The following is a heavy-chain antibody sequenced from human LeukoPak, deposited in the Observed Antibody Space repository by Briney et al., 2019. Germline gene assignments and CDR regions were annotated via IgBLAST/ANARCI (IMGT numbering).Heavy chain of an antibody. V-gene: IGHV4-59*01. Sequence: PSETLSLTCTVSGGSISSYYWSWIRQPPGKGLEWIGYIYYSGSTNYNPSLKSRVTISVDTSKNQFSLELSSVTAADTAVYYCASFSSSYAGDAFDIWGQGTMVTVSS. CDR2: IYYSGST. D-gene: IGHD6-13*01. J-gene: IGHJ3*02. CDR3: ASFSSSYAGDAFDI. CDR1: GGSISSYY.